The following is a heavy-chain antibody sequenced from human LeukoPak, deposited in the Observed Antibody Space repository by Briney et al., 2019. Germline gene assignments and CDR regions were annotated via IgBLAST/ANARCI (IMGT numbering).Heavy chain of an antibody. Sequence: PGGSLRLSCVASGFTFCDYHMAWIRRAPGKGLEWASCIDPSSSYIHYADSVMRRFTISRDNAKNSLYLQMNSLRVDDTAVYYCARVSFAAGQWYFDLWGRGTLVTVSS. D-gene: IGHD3-10*01. CDR2: IDPSSSYI. CDR3: ARVSFAAGQWYFDL. CDR1: GFTFCDYH. V-gene: IGHV3-11*06. J-gene: IGHJ2*01.